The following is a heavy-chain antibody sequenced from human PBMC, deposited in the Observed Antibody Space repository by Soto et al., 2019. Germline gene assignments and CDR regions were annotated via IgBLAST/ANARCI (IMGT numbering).Heavy chain of an antibody. CDR1: GGSISSYY. V-gene: IGHV4-59*01. CDR3: ARDDGYYYDSSGYYNYYGMDV. CDR2: IYYSGST. D-gene: IGHD3-22*01. J-gene: IGHJ6*02. Sequence: KQSQTLSLTCTVSGGSISSYYWSWIRQPPGKGLEWIGYIYYSGSTNYNPSLKSRVTISVDTSKNQFSLKLSSVTAADTAVYYCARDDGYYYDSSGYYNYYGMDVWGQGTTVTVSS.